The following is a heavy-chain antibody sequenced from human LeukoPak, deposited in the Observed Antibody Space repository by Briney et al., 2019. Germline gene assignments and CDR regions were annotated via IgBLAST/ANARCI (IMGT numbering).Heavy chain of an antibody. Sequence: WMGWINPNSGGTNYTQKFQRRVTMTRDTSISTAYMELSRLRSDDTAVYYCARDRYPDAFDIWGQGTMVTVSS. V-gene: IGHV1-2*02. CDR3: ARDRYPDAFDI. CDR2: INPNSGGT. J-gene: IGHJ3*02. D-gene: IGHD1-1*01.